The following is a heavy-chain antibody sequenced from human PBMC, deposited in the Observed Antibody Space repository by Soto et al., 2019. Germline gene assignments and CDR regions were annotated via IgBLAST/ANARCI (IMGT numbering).Heavy chain of an antibody. CDR2: ISTYNGNT. V-gene: IGHV1-18*01. CDR3: ARDGISDDAFDI. Sequence: QVHLVQSGAEVKKPGASVKVSCKASGYTFTTYGIRWVRQDPGQGREWKGWISTYNGNTNYAQKIQGRVTMNTDTSTSTAYMELGSLRSDDTAVYYCARDGISDDAFDIWGQGTMVTVS. D-gene: IGHD3-3*02. J-gene: IGHJ3*02. CDR1: GYTFTTYG.